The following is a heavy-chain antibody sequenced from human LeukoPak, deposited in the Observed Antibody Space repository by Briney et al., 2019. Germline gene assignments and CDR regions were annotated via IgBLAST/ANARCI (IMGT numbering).Heavy chain of an antibody. J-gene: IGHJ4*02. D-gene: IGHD2-15*01. V-gene: IGHV1-46*01. CDR1: GYTFTSYY. CDR2: INPSGGST. Sequence: ASVKVSCKASGYTFTSYYMHWVRQAPGQGLEWMGIINPSGGSTSYAQKFQGRVTMTRDMSTSTVYMELSSLRSEDTAVYYCARDRLLPYEVDYWGQGTLVTVSS. CDR3: ARDRLLPYEVDY.